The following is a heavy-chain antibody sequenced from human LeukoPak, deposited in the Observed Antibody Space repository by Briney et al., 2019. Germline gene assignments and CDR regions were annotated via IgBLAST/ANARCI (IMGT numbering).Heavy chain of an antibody. J-gene: IGHJ4*02. D-gene: IGHD3-22*01. V-gene: IGHV1-18*01. Sequence: GASVKVSCKASGYTFTNYGVNWVRRAPGQGLEWMGWISTYNGNANYAQSLQGRITMTTDTSTSTAYMELRSLRSDDTAVYYCARGDRLLVNYWGQGTLVTVSS. CDR2: ISTYNGNA. CDR1: GYTFTNYG. CDR3: ARGDRLLVNY.